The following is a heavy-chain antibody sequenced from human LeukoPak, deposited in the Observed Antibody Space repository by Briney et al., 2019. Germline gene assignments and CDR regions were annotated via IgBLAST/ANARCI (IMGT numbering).Heavy chain of an antibody. J-gene: IGHJ4*02. V-gene: IGHV3-74*03. CDR3: AREMYDSGGYRVSYFDS. CDR1: GFTFSGTW. Sequence: GGSLRLSCAASGFTFSGTWMHWVRQPPGKGLVWVARITSDGISTTYAESVKGRFTISRDNAKNTLYLQMNSLRAEDTAVYYCAREMYDSGGYRVSYFDSWGQGTLVTVSS. CDR2: ITSDGIST. D-gene: IGHD3-22*01.